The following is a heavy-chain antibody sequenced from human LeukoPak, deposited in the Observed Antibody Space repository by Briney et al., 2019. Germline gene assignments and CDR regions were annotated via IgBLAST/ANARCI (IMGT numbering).Heavy chain of an antibody. D-gene: IGHD2-15*01. Sequence: ASVKVSCKASGYTFISYTMNWVRQAPGQGLGWMGWINTNTGNPTYAQGFTGRFVFSLDTSVSTAYLQISSLKAEDTAVYYCARGMCSDGVCYFLADYWGQGTLVTVSS. V-gene: IGHV7-4-1*02. CDR3: ARGMCSDGVCYFLADY. CDR1: GYTFISYT. CDR2: INTNTGNP. J-gene: IGHJ4*02.